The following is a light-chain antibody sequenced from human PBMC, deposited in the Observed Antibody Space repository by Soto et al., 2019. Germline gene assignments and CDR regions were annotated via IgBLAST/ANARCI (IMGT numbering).Light chain of an antibody. CDR3: QKYNSAPLT. CDR1: QDISNS. J-gene: IGKJ4*01. Sequence: DIQMTQSPSSLSASVGDRVTITCRASQDISNSLAWYQQKPGMVPKVLIYAASILQSGVPARFSGSGSGTDFTLTISSLQPEDVATYYCQKYNSAPLTFGGGTKVEI. CDR2: AAS. V-gene: IGKV1-27*01.